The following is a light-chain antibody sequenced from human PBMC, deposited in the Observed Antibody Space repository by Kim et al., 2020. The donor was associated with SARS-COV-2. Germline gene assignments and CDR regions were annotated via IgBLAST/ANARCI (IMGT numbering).Light chain of an antibody. CDR1: SLRSYY. CDR3: NSRDSNNNVL. J-gene: IGLJ2*01. V-gene: IGLV3-19*01. CDR2: GKN. Sequence: SSELTQDPAVSVALGQTGRITCQGDSLRSYYATWYQQKPGQAPILVIYGKNNRPSGIPDRFSGSSSGNTASLTITGTQAGDEADYYCNSRDSNNNVLFGR.